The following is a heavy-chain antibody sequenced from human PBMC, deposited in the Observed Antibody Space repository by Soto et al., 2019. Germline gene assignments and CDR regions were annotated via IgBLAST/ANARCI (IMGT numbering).Heavy chain of an antibody. J-gene: IGHJ4*02. CDR2: ISSSSSYI. CDR1: GFTFSSYS. CDR3: ARDHFWSGYYPLYYFDY. Sequence: EVQLVESGGGLVKPGGSPRLSCAASGFTFSSYSMNWVRQAPGKGLEWVSSISSSSSYIYYADSVKGRFTISRDNAKNSLYLQMNSLRAEDTAVYYCARDHFWSGYYPLYYFDYWGQGTLVTVSS. D-gene: IGHD3-3*02. V-gene: IGHV3-21*01.